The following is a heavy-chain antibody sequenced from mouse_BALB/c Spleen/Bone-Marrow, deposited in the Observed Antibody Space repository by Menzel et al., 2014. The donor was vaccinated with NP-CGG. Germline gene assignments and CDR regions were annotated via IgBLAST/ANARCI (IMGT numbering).Heavy chain of an antibody. D-gene: IGHD1-1*01. V-gene: IGHV5-17*02. J-gene: IGHJ4*01. CDR3: ARDYGYAMDY. CDR1: GITFSSFG. Sequence: EVMLVESGVGLVQPGGSRKLSCAASGITFSSFGMHWVRQAPEKGLEWVAYISSGSSTIYYADTVKGRFTISRDNPKNTLFLQMTSLRSEDTAMYYCARDYGYAMDYWGQGTSVTVSS. CDR2: ISSGSSTI.